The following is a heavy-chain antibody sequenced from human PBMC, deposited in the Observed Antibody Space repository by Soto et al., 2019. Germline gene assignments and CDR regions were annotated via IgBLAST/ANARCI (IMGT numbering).Heavy chain of an antibody. CDR1: GGTFSSYA. D-gene: IGHD3-3*01. V-gene: IGHV1-69*13. J-gene: IGHJ4*02. Sequence: SVKVSCKASGGTFSSYAISWVRQAPGQGLEWMGGIIPIFGTANYAQKFQGRVTITADESTSTAYMELSSLRSEDTAVYYCAGTVHYDFWSGYPTYYFDYWGQGTLVTVSS. CDR2: IIPIFGTA. CDR3: AGTVHYDFWSGYPTYYFDY.